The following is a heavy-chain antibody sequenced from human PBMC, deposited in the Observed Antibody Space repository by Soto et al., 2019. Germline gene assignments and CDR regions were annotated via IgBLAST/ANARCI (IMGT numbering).Heavy chain of an antibody. D-gene: IGHD3-3*01. CDR3: ARVTNIISRFSSRFDP. V-gene: IGHV4-39*01. Sequence: PSETLSLTCTVSDGSISRSSYYRGWIRQPPGKGLEWIGNIHNSGSIYYNPSLKSRLSISVDTSKSQFSLKLSSVTAADTAVYFCARVTNIISRFSSRFDPWGQGTLVTVSS. CDR2: IHNSGSI. CDR1: DGSISRSSYY. J-gene: IGHJ5*02.